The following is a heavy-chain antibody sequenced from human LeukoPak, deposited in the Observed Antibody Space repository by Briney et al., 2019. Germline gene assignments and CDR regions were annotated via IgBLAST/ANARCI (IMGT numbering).Heavy chain of an antibody. J-gene: IGHJ5*02. CDR2: INPSGGST. CDR3: ARTDRANYYDSSGYYL. CDR1: GYTFTSYY. V-gene: IGHV1-46*01. Sequence: ASVKVSCKASGYTFTSYYMHWVRQAPGQGLEWMGIINPSGGSTSSAQKFQGRVTMTRDMSTSTVYMELSSLRSEDTAVYYCARTDRANYYDSSGYYLWGQGTLVTVSS. D-gene: IGHD3-22*01.